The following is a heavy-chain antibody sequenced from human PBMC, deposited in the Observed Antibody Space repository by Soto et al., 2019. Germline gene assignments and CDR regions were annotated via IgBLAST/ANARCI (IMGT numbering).Heavy chain of an antibody. Sequence: SVKVSCKASGYTFTSYYMHWVRQAPGQGLEWIGIINPSGGSTSYAQKFQGRVTMTRDTSTSTVYMELSSLRSEDTAVYYCARVSGVGALRNAFDIWGQGTMVTVSS. V-gene: IGHV1-46*03. D-gene: IGHD1-26*01. J-gene: IGHJ3*02. CDR1: GYTFTSYY. CDR2: INPSGGST. CDR3: ARVSGVGALRNAFDI.